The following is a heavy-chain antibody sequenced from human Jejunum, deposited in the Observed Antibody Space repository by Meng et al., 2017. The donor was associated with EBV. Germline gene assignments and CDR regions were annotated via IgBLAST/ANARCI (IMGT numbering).Heavy chain of an antibody. D-gene: IGHD6-6*01. Sequence: EVQLVXSXXXXXEPXGXXXLPXSASGFTFSTYTMNWVRQAPGKGLEWVSSISSSSSYIYYADSVKGRFTISRDNAKNSLFLQMNSLRAEDTAVYYCARDRETYSSSQADYWGQGTLVTVSS. J-gene: IGHJ4*02. CDR1: GFTFSTYT. V-gene: IGHV3-21*06. CDR3: ARDRETYSSSQADY. CDR2: ISSSSSYI.